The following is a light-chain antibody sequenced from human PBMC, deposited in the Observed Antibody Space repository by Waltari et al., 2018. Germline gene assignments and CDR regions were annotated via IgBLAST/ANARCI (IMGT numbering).Light chain of an antibody. V-gene: IGKV3-20*01. CDR2: GTS. J-gene: IGKJ1*01. CDR1: QNIGHY. Sequence: IVLTQYPGTLSLSPGGRATLSCRASQNIGHYLAWYQQKPGQAPRLLIYGTSTRAAGIPDRFSGSGSGADFSLTITRLEPEDFAVYYCQHHVRLPATFGQGTKV. CDR3: QHHVRLPAT.